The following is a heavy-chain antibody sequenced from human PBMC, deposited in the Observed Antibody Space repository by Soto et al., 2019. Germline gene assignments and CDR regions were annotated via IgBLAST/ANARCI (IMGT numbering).Heavy chain of an antibody. CDR3: AREIGIAGY. D-gene: IGHD1-1*01. V-gene: IGHV4-30-2*01. CDR1: GGSIICAVYS. CDR2: IYHSGTF. Sequence: NLSLICAVSGGSIICAVYSLSWIRQPPGGGLEWIGYIYHSGTFLKHPSLKTRLTMSLDRSNNQFSLTLNSVTAADTAVYYCAREIGIAGYWGQGTLVTVSS. J-gene: IGHJ4*02.